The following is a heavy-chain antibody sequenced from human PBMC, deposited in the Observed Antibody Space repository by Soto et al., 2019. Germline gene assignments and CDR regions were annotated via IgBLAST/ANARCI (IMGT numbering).Heavy chain of an antibody. J-gene: IGHJ5*02. V-gene: IGHV3-30-3*01. Sequence: PGGSLRLSCAASGFTFSSYAMHWVRQAPGKGLEWVAVISYDGSNKYYADSVKGRFTISRDNSKNTLYLQMNSLRAEDTAVYYCARGVVVPAAMTWSDPWGQGTLVTVSS. CDR1: GFTFSSYA. CDR2: ISYDGSNK. D-gene: IGHD2-2*01. CDR3: ARGVVVPAAMTWSDP.